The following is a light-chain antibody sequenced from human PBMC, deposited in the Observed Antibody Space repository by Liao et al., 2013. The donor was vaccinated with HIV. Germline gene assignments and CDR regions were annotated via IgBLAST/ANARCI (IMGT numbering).Light chain of an antibody. CDR3: LAWDSSTVV. CDR2: QDN. J-gene: IGLJ2*01. CDR1: NLGNKF. V-gene: IGLV3-1*01. Sequence: SYELTQPPSVSVSPGQTASISCSGDNLGNKFVSWHQQRPGQSPVLVIYQDNKRPSGIPERFSGSNSGNTATLTISGTQPMDEADYYCLAWDSSTVVFGGGTKLTVL.